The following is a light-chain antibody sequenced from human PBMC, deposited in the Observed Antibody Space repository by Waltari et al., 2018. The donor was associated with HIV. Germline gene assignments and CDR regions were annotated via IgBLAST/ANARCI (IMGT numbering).Light chain of an antibody. CDR2: DVS. J-gene: IGLJ2*01. Sequence: QSALTQPRSVSGSPGQSVTIPCTGTSSDVGGYNYVSWYQPHPGKAPKRMIYDVSKRPSGVPDRFSGSKSGNTASLTISGLQAEDEADYYCCSYAGSYTLVFGGGTKLTVL. V-gene: IGLV2-11*01. CDR3: CSYAGSYTLV. CDR1: SSDVGGYNY.